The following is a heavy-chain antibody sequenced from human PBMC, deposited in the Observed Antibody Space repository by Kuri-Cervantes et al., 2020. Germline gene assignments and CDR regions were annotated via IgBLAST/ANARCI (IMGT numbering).Heavy chain of an antibody. J-gene: IGHJ4*02. CDR1: GHSFTSCR. D-gene: IGHD1-26*01. V-gene: IGHV5-51*01. CDR2: IYPGDSDT. CDR3: ARPRDSGSYYLDY. Sequence: GGSLRLSCKGSGHSFTSCRIGWVRQMPGKGLEWMGIIYPGDSDTRYSPSFQGQVTISADKSISTAYLQWSSLKASDTAMYYCARPRDSGSYYLDYWGQGTLVTVSS.